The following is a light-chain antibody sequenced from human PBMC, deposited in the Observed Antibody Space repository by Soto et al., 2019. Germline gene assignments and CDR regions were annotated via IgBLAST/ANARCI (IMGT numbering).Light chain of an antibody. Sequence: QSALTQPASVSGSPGQSITISCTGTSSDIGNYDLVSWFQQHPGKAPKLMIYQGSKRPSGVSDRFSGSKSGNTASLTISGLQAEDEADYHCCSYAHSRTLVFGGGTKLTVL. J-gene: IGLJ2*01. V-gene: IGLV2-23*01. CDR3: CSYAHSRTLV. CDR1: SSDIGNYDL. CDR2: QGS.